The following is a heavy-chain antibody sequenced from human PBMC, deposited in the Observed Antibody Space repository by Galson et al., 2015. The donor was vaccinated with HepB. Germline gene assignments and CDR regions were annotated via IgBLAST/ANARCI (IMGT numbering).Heavy chain of an antibody. D-gene: IGHD5-18*01. CDR2: VSYGGSNK. Sequence: LRLSCAASGFTFSSYGMHWVRQAPGKGLEWVAVVSYGGSNKYYADSVKGRFTISRDNSKNTLYLQMNSLRAEDTAIYYCAKDGGRGYTYGPNWFDPWGQGTLVTVSS. CDR1: GFTFSSYG. V-gene: IGHV3-30*18. J-gene: IGHJ5*02. CDR3: AKDGGRGYTYGPNWFDP.